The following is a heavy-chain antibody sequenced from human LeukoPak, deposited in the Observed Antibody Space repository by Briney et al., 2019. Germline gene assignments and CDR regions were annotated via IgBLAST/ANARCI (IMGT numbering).Heavy chain of an antibody. Sequence: ASVKVSCKASGYTFTGYYMHWVRQAPGQGLEWMGWINPNSGGTNYAQKFQGRVTMTRDTSISTAYMELSRLRSDDTAVYYCARAHLGIVGATPFDPWGQGTLVTVSS. V-gene: IGHV1-2*02. CDR2: INPNSGGT. CDR1: GYTFTGYY. D-gene: IGHD1-26*01. J-gene: IGHJ5*02. CDR3: ARAHLGIVGATPFDP.